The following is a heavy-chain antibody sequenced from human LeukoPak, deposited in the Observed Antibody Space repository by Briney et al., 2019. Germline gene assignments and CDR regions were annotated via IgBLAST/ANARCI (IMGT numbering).Heavy chain of an antibody. CDR1: GFTFGDYG. CDR2: IRSKTYGGTT. Sequence: GGSLRLSCTTSGFTFGDYGLIWVRQAPGKGLEWVSFIRSKTYGGTTEYAASVKGRFTISRDDSKSIAYLQMNSLKTEDTAVYYCTGSFGELTFFDYWGQGTLVTVSS. V-gene: IGHV3-49*04. J-gene: IGHJ4*02. D-gene: IGHD3-10*01. CDR3: TGSFGELTFFDY.